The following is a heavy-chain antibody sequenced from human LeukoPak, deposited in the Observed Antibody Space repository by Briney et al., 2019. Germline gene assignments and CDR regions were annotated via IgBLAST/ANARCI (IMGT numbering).Heavy chain of an antibody. CDR1: GGSISGGDYY. Sequence: SETLSLTCTVSGGSISGGDYYWRWIRQPPGKGLEWIGYTHYGGGIYYNPSLQSRVTTSVDASKNQFSLKLSSVTAADTAVYYCAAHSWNFGENYWGQGTLVSVSS. V-gene: IGHV4-30-4*01. D-gene: IGHD1-7*01. J-gene: IGHJ4*02. CDR2: THYGGGI. CDR3: AAHSWNFGENY.